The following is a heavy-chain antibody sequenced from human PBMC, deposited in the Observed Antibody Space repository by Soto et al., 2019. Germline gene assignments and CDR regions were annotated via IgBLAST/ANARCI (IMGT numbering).Heavy chain of an antibody. CDR1: GGSISSYY. CDR2: IYYSGST. V-gene: IGHV4-59*01. J-gene: IGHJ4*02. D-gene: IGHD1-26*01. Sequence: QVQLQESGPGLVKPSETLSLTCTVSGGSISSYYWSWIRQPPGKGLEWIGNIYYSGSTNYNPSLKSRVTISVDTSKNQFSLKLSSVTAADTAVYYCARRYGGNFDYRGQGTLVTVSS. CDR3: ARRYGGNFDY.